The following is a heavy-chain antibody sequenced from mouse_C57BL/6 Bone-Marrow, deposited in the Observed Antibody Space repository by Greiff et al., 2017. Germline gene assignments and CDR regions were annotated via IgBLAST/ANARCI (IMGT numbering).Heavy chain of an antibody. D-gene: IGHD1-1*01. V-gene: IGHV1-58*01. J-gene: IGHJ2*01. CDR2: IYLTDGYT. CDR1: GYTFTGYG. CDR3: AREARTTRFDFDY. Sequence: VQLQQSGAELVRPGASVKMSCKASGYTFTGYGINWVKQRPGQGLEWIGYIYLTDGYTTYNKKFKGKATLTSAQSSSTAYMQLSSLTSEDSAIYFCAREARTTRFDFDYRGQGTTLTVAS.